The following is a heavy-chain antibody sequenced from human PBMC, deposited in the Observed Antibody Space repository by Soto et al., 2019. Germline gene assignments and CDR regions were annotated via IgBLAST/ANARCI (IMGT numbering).Heavy chain of an antibody. Sequence: QVQLQESGPGLVKPSETLSLTCTVSGGSVSSGSYYWSCIRQPPGKGLEWIGYIYNSGSTNYNPSLKSRVTRSEDTSKNQFSRKRSSVTAADTAVYYCARVTAPLVTASRVDYWGQGTLVTVSS. V-gene: IGHV4-61*01. J-gene: IGHJ4*02. CDR1: GGSVSSGSYY. CDR3: ARVTAPLVTASRVDY. CDR2: IYNSGST. D-gene: IGHD2-21*02.